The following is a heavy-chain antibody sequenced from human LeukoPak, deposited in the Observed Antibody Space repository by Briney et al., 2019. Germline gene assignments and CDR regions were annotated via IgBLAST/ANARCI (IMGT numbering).Heavy chain of an antibody. J-gene: IGHJ6*03. D-gene: IGHD3-22*01. V-gene: IGHV1-18*01. Sequence: ASVKVSCKASGYTFTSYGISWVRQAPGQGLEWMGWISAYNGNTNYAQKLQGRVNMTTDTSTSTAYMELRSLRSDDTAVYYCARDRFDDRSGYYYHYYYYMDVWGKGTTVTVSS. CDR1: GYTFTSYG. CDR3: ARDRFDDRSGYYYHYYYYMDV. CDR2: ISAYNGNT.